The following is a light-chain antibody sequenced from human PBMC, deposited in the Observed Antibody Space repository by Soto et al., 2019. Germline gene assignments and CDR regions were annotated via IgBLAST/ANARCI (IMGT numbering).Light chain of an antibody. J-gene: IGKJ4*01. CDR2: AAY. Sequence: EIVMTQSPVTLSVSPGAGVTLPCRASQSVSSHLAWYQQKPGQTPRIVIYAAYTGATGIPARFSGSGSGTESTLTISSLQSEDLAVYCCQQYNQWPVTFGGGTKVEIK. CDR3: QQYNQWPVT. V-gene: IGKV3-15*01. CDR1: QSVSSH.